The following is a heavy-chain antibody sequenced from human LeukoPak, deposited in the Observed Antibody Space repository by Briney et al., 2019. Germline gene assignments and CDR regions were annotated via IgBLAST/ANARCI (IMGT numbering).Heavy chain of an antibody. V-gene: IGHV5-51*01. CDR3: ARHETPQYYYGSGSYADY. J-gene: IGHJ4*02. D-gene: IGHD3-10*01. CDR2: IYPGDSDT. CDR1: GYSFTSYW. Sequence: GESLKISCKGSGYSFTSYWIGWVRQMPGKGLEWMGIIYPGDSDTRYSPSFQGQVTISADKSISTAYLQWSSLKASDTAMYYCARHETPQYYYGSGSYADYWGQGTLVTVSS.